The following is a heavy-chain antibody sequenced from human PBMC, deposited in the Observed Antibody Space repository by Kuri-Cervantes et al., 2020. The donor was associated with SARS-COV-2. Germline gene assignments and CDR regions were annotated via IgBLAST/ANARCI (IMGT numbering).Heavy chain of an antibody. Sequence: LSLTCAASGFTFSSYAMSWVRQAPGKGLEWVSAISGSGGSTYYADSVKGRFTISRDNSKNTLYLQMNSLRAEDTAVYYCATPRGLGIGYYQQYYYYGMDVWGQGTTVTVSS. CDR3: ATPRGLGIGYYQQYYYYGMDV. D-gene: IGHD3-3*01. CDR1: GFTFSSYA. J-gene: IGHJ6*02. CDR2: ISGSGGST. V-gene: IGHV3-23*01.